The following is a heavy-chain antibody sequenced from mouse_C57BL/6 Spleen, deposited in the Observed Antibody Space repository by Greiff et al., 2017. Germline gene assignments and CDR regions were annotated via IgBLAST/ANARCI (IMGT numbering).Heavy chain of an antibody. CDR3: ARGYDYDDWYFDV. Sequence: EVQLQQSGPELVKPGASVKIPCKASGYTFTDYNMDWVKQSHGKSLEWIGDINPNNGGTIYNQKFKGKATLTVDKSSSTAYMGLRSLTSEDTAVYYCARGYDYDDWYFDVWGTGTTVTVSS. V-gene: IGHV1-18*01. CDR2: INPNNGGT. J-gene: IGHJ1*03. CDR1: GYTFTDYN. D-gene: IGHD2-4*01.